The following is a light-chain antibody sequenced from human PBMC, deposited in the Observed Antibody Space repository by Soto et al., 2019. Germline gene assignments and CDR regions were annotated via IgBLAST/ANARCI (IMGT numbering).Light chain of an antibody. CDR2: DAS. CDR3: QQSNNWPKT. J-gene: IGKJ1*01. CDR1: QSVSSN. V-gene: IGKV3-15*01. Sequence: EIVMTQSPATLSVSPGETATLSCRASQSVSSNLAWYQQKPGQAPRLLISDASTRAAGLPARFSGSGSGTDFTLTISSLQSEDFAVYFCQQSNNWPKTFGQGTKVEIK.